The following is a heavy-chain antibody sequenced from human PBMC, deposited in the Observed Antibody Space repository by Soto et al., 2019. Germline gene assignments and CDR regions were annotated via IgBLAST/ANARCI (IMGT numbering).Heavy chain of an antibody. V-gene: IGHV3-30-3*01. Sequence: QVHLVESGGGVVQPGRSLRLSCAASEITFSSYAIHWVRQAPGKGLEWVATVSYDGSNKYYADSVKGRFTIPRDNSKNTLYLQMSSLRTEDTAVYYCARASRYCTNGVCLGDFDYWGQGTLVTVSS. CDR3: ARASRYCTNGVCLGDFDY. CDR2: VSYDGSNK. J-gene: IGHJ4*02. CDR1: EITFSSYA. D-gene: IGHD2-8*01.